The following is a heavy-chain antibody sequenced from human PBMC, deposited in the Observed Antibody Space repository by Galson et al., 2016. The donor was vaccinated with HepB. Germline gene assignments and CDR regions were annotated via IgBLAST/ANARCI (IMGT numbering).Heavy chain of an antibody. CDR2: ISSRGNTI. CDR3: SKDFGREVYGSSGP. J-gene: IGHJ5*02. CDR1: GFTFSSYE. V-gene: IGHV3-48*03. D-gene: IGHD3-22*01. Sequence: SLRLSCAASGFTFSSYELNWVRQAPGKGLEWDSYISSRGNTISYADSVKGRFTISRDNFRNTLYLQMNNLRPEDTAVYYCSKDFGREVYGSSGPWGQGALVTVST.